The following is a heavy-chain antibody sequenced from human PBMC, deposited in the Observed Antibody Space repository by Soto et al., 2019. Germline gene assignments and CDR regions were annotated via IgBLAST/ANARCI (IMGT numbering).Heavy chain of an antibody. CDR2: IIPILGIA. D-gene: IGHD2-2*01. Sequence: QVQLVQSGAEVKKPGSSVKVSCKASGGTFSSYTISWVRQAPGQGLEWMGRIIPILGIANYAQKFQGRVTITADKSTSTAYMELSSLRSEDTAVYYCARGIVVVPAPTSDDGMDVWGQGTTVTVSS. CDR1: GGTFSSYT. J-gene: IGHJ6*02. CDR3: ARGIVVVPAPTSDDGMDV. V-gene: IGHV1-69*02.